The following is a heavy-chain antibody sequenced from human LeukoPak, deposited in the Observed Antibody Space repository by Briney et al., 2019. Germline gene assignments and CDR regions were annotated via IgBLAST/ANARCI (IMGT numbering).Heavy chain of an antibody. J-gene: IGHJ4*02. Sequence: GASVKVSCKASGYTFTGYYMHWVRQAPGQGLEWMGRINPNSGGTNYAQKFQGRVTMTRDTSISTAYMELSRLRSDDTAVYYCARLYYYDSSGYYDFDYWGQGTLVTVSS. CDR2: INPNSGGT. D-gene: IGHD3-22*01. CDR1: GYTFTGYY. V-gene: IGHV1-2*06. CDR3: ARLYYYDSSGYYDFDY.